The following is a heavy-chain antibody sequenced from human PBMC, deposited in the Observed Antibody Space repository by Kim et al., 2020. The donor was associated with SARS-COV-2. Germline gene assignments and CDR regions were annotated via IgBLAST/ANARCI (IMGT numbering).Heavy chain of an antibody. CDR2: INHSGST. J-gene: IGHJ6*02. Sequence: SETLSLTCAVYGGSFSGYYWSWIRQPPGKGLEWIGEINHSGSTNYNPSLKSRVTISVDTSKNQFSLKLSSVTAADTAVYYCARDGDYPIYYYGMDVWGQGTTVTVSS. CDR3: ARDGDYPIYYYGMDV. D-gene: IGHD4-17*01. CDR1: GGSFSGYY. V-gene: IGHV4-34*01.